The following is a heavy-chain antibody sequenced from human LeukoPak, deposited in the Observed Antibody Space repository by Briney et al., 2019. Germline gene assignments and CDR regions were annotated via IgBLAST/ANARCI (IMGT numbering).Heavy chain of an antibody. CDR2: ISGSGGST. CDR3: AKGQRDTAMVHRVPDWFDP. V-gene: IGHV3-23*01. Sequence: GGSLRLSCAASGFTFSSYAMSWVRQAPGKGLEWVSAISGSGGSTYYADSVKGRFTISRDNSKNTLYLQMNSLRAEDTAVYYCAKGQRDTAMVHRVPDWFDPWGQEPWSPSPQ. J-gene: IGHJ5*02. CDR1: GFTFSSYA. D-gene: IGHD5-18*01.